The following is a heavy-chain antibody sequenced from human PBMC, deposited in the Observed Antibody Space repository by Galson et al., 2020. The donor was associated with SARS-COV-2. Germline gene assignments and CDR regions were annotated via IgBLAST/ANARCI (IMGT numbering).Heavy chain of an antibody. D-gene: IGHD4-4*01. CDR2: IYYIGRT. CDR3: ARATHLEVIEY. J-gene: IGHJ4*02. V-gene: IGHV4-59*01. CDR1: GGSISNYY. Sequence: ASETLSLTFTVSGGSISNYYWNWIRQSPGKGLEWIGYIYYIGRTNYNPSLNSRVTISLDTSKSQFSLKLTSVTAADTAVYYCARATHLEVIEYWGQGTLVTVSS.